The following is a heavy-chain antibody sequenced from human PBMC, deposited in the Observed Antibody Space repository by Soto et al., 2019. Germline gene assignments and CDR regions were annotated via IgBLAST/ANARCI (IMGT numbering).Heavy chain of an antibody. D-gene: IGHD3-10*01. CDR1: GFTFSSYA. Sequence: EVQLLESGGGLVQPGGSLRLSCAASGFTFSSYAMSWVRQAPGKGLEWVSAISGSGGSTYYADSVKGRFTISRDNSKNTRDLQMSSRRGEDTAVYYCAKKFVGYGSGSYYNDYYYYYMAVWGKGTTVTVSS. J-gene: IGHJ6*03. CDR2: ISGSGGST. V-gene: IGHV3-23*01. CDR3: AKKFVGYGSGSYYNDYYYYYMAV.